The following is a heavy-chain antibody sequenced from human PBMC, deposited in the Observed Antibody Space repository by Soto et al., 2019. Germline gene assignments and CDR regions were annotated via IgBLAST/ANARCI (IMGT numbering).Heavy chain of an antibody. Sequence: SQTLSLTCAISGDSVSSNSAAWNWIRQSPSRGLEWLGRTYYRSKWYNDYAVSVKSRITINPDTSKNQFSLQLNSVTPEDTAVYYCARELPLDYDFWSGYLYYFDYWGQGTLVTVSS. D-gene: IGHD3-3*01. V-gene: IGHV6-1*01. CDR3: ARELPLDYDFWSGYLYYFDY. CDR1: GDSVSSNSAA. CDR2: TYYRSKWYN. J-gene: IGHJ4*02.